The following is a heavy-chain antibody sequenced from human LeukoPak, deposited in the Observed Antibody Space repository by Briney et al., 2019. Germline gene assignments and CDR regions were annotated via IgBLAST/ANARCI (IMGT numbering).Heavy chain of an antibody. CDR3: KQKSAYDILTGYHRPFGY. J-gene: IGHJ4*02. Sequence: ASVKVSCKVSGYTLTELSMHWVRQAPGKRLEWIASFDPEDGETIYAQKFQGRVTMTEDTSTDTAYMELSSLRSEDTAVFFFKQKSAYDILTGYHRPFGYWGQGTLVTVSS. CDR1: GYTLTELS. V-gene: IGHV1-24*01. CDR2: FDPEDGET. D-gene: IGHD3-9*01.